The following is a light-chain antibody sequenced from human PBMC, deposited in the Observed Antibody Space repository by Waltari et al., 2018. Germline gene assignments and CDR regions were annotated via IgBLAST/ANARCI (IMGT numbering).Light chain of an antibody. CDR2: DVN. CDR3: SSFTSSTTGI. V-gene: IGLV2-14*03. Sequence: SALTQPDSVSGSPGQSITISCSGIISDSGGYEYVSWYQQHPGKAPKVIIYDVNNRPSGVSNRFSGSKSGSSASLTISGLQAEDEADYYCSSFTSSTTGIFGGGTKVTVL. J-gene: IGLJ2*01. CDR1: ISDSGGYEY.